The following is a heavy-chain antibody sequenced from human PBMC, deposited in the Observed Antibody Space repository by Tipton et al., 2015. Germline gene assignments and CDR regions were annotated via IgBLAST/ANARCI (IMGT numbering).Heavy chain of an antibody. J-gene: IGHJ4*02. D-gene: IGHD6-19*01. Sequence: TLSLTCTVSGGSISSTGYYWGWIRKPPGKGLEWIGSIYYSGDTYYNPSLKSRVTISEDTSKKQRSLKLNSVTAADAAMYYCASRDWLLHHFDYCGQGTLVTVSS. CDR2: IYYSGDT. CDR3: ASRDWLLHHFDY. CDR1: GGSISSTGYY. V-gene: IGHV4-39*01.